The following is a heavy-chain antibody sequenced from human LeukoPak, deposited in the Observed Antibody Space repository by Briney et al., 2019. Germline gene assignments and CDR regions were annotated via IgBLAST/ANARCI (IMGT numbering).Heavy chain of an antibody. D-gene: IGHD4-17*01. CDR3: VLVTTGS. CDR1: GFTFSTYW. V-gene: IGHV3-74*01. J-gene: IGHJ3*01. CDR2: INSDGSII. Sequence: PGGSLRLSCAASGFTFSTYWMHWVRHAPGKGLVWVSRINSDGSIINYADSVKGRFTISRDNAKNTLYLHMNSLRAEDTAVYYCVLVTTGSWGQGTMVTVS.